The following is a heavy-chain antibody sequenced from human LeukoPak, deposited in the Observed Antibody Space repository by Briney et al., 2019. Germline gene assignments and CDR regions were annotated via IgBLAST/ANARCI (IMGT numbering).Heavy chain of an antibody. J-gene: IGHJ4*02. D-gene: IGHD2-2*01. V-gene: IGHV3-30-3*01. CDR3: ARDPVPAAARHFDY. CDR1: GFTFSSYA. Sequence: GGSLRLSCAASGFTFSSYAMHWVRQAPGKGLEWVAVTSSDGSIEYYADSVKGRFTISRDNSKNTLYLQMNSLRAEDTGVYYCARDPVPAAARHFDYWGQGTLVTVSS. CDR2: TSSDGSIE.